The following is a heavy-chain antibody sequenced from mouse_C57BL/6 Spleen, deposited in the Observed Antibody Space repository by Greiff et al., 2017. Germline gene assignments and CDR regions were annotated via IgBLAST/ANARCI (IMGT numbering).Heavy chain of an antibody. CDR3: ARSCMVSTRAWFAY. J-gene: IGHJ3*01. CDR2: IYPRSGNT. Sequence: QVHVKQSGAELARPGASVKLSCKASGYTFTSYGISWVKQRTGQGLEWIGEIYPRSGNTYYNEKFKGKDTLTADKSSSTAYMELRSLTSEDSAVYYCARSCMVSTRAWFAYWGQGTLVTVSA. CDR1: GYTFTSYG. D-gene: IGHD2-2*01. V-gene: IGHV1-81*01.